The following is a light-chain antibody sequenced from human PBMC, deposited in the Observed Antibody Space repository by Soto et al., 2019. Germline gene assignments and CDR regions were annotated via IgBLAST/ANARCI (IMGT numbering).Light chain of an antibody. CDR3: QQNNNWHPWT. J-gene: IGKJ1*01. CDR2: GAS. CDR1: QSVSSN. Sequence: EILMTQSPATLSVSPGERATLSCRASQSVSSNLAWYQQKPGQAPRLLIYGASNRATGIPARFSGSGSGTEFTLTISSLQSEDFAGYYCQQNNNWHPWTFGQGPKVEIK. V-gene: IGKV3-15*01.